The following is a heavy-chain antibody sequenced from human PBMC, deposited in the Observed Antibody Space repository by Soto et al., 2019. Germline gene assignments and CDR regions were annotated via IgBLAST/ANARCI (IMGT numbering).Heavy chain of an antibody. CDR3: AKQPFGAPWPYYFDY. CDR1: GFTFSSYA. V-gene: IGHV3-23*01. Sequence: PGGSLSLSCAASGFTFSSYAMSWVRQAPGKGLEWVSAISGSGGSTYYADSVKGRFTISRDNSKNTLYLQMNSLRAEDTAVYYCAKQPFGAPWPYYFDYWGQGTLVTVSS. J-gene: IGHJ4*02. D-gene: IGHD3-16*01. CDR2: ISGSGGST.